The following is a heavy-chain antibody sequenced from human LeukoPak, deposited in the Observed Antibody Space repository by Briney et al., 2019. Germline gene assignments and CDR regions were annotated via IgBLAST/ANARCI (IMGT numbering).Heavy chain of an antibody. Sequence: GASVKVSCKASGYTFTGYYMHWVRQAPGQGLEWMGWINPNSGGTNYAQKFQGRVTMTRDMSTSTVYMELSSLRSEDTAVYYCARDRHYYDSSDSKGVMGNWGQGTLVTVSS. V-gene: IGHV1-2*02. D-gene: IGHD3-22*01. J-gene: IGHJ4*02. CDR2: INPNSGGT. CDR1: GYTFTGYY. CDR3: ARDRHYYDSSDSKGVMGN.